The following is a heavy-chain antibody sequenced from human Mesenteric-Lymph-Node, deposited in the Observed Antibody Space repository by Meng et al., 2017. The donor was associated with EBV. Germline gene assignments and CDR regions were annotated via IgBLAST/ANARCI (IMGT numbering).Heavy chain of an antibody. V-gene: IGHV4-61*01. D-gene: IGHD1-26*01. Sequence: QVQLPESGPGLVKASETLSLTCTVSDGSVSRGSYYWGWIRQPPGKGLEWIWYIYYSWSTNYNPSLKSRVTISVDTSKNQFSLKLSSVTAADTAVYYCARLDRWELLRGLIYWGQGTLVTVSS. CDR2: IYYSWST. CDR1: DGSVSRGSYY. J-gene: IGHJ4*02. CDR3: ARLDRWELLRGLIY.